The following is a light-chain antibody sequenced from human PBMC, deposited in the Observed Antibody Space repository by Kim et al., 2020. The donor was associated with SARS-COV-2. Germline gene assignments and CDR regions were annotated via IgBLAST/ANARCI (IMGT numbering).Light chain of an antibody. V-gene: IGKV1-27*01. CDR2: AAS. CDR3: QKYNRAPWT. J-gene: IGKJ1*01. CDR1: QDIKNY. Sequence: DIQMAQSPSSLSASVGDRVTITCRARQDIKNYLALYRQKPGEVPEVLIYAASILQSGVPSRISGSGSGTDFTLTINSLQPEDVATYYCQKYNRAPWTFGQGTQVDIK.